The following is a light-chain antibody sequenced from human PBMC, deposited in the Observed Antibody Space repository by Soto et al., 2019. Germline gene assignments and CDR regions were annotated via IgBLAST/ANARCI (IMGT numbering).Light chain of an antibody. J-gene: IGLJ2*01. Sequence: QSALTQPPSASGSPGQSVTISCTGTSSDIGGYNYVSWYQQYPGKAPKLIIYDVTERPSGVPDRFSGSKSGNTASLTVSGLRADDEAVYYCNSYAGGDSFDVIFGGGTKLTVL. CDR1: SSDIGGYNY. V-gene: IGLV2-8*01. CDR3: NSYAGGDSFDVI. CDR2: DVT.